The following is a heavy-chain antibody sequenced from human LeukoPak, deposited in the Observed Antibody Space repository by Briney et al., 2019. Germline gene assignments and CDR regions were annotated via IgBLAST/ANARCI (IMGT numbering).Heavy chain of an antibody. D-gene: IGHD3-3*01. CDR3: AREVRTTIFGVVNTYGMDV. J-gene: IGHJ6*02. CDR1: GFTFSSYA. CDR2: ISSNGGST. V-gene: IGHV3-64*04. Sequence: GGSLRLSCSASGFTFSSYAMHWVRQAPGKGLEYVSAISSNGGSTYYADSVKGRFTISRDNAKSTLYLQMNSLRAEDTAVYYCAREVRTTIFGVVNTYGMDVWGQGTTVTVSS.